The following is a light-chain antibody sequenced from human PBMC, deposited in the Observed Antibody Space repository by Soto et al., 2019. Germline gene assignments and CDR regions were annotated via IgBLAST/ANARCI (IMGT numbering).Light chain of an antibody. CDR3: SSYTSSSTLLYV. J-gene: IGLJ1*01. CDR1: SSDVGGYNY. Sequence: QSALTQHASVSGSPGQSITISCTGTSSDVGGYNYVSWYQQHPGKAPKLMIYDVSNRPSGVSNRFSGSKSGNTASLTISGLQAEDEADYYCSSYTSSSTLLYVFGTGTKVTVL. CDR2: DVS. V-gene: IGLV2-14*01.